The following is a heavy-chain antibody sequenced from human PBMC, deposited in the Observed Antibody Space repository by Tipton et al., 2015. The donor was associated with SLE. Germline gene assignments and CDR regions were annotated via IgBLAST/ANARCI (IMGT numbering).Heavy chain of an antibody. Sequence: TLSLTCAVSDYSISSGYYWGWIRQPPGKGLEWIGSIYHSGSTYYNPSLKSRVTISVDTSKNQFSLKLSSVTAADTAVYYCARGPGSGHVFDYWGQGTLVTVSS. D-gene: IGHD2-15*01. V-gene: IGHV4-38-2*01. CDR2: IYHSGST. CDR1: DYSISSGYY. CDR3: ARGPGSGHVFDY. J-gene: IGHJ4*02.